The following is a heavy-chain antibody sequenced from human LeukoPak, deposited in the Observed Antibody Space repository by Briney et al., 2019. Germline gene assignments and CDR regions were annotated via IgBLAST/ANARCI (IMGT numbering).Heavy chain of an antibody. CDR3: SAGTGRSDFDY. J-gene: IGHJ4*02. Sequence: PGGSLRLSREASGFSFTDALMNWVRQVPGKGLEWVGRIKSKADSGTRDFAAPVKGRFSISRDDSKKTVYLQMNGLKIEDTAVYYCSAGTGRSDFDYWGQGTLVTVSS. D-gene: IGHD1-1*01. CDR1: GFSFTDAL. CDR2: IKSKADSGTR. V-gene: IGHV3-15*01.